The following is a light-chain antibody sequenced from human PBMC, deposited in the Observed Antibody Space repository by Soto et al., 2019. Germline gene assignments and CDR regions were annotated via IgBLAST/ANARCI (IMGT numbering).Light chain of an antibody. CDR3: CSYAGSSTLV. CDR1: SSDI. J-gene: IGLJ2*01. V-gene: IGLV2-23*01. Sequence: QSALTQPASVSGSPGQSITISCTGTSSDIVSWYQQHPGKAPKLIIYEGSKRPSGVSNRFSGSKTGNRASLTISGIQAEDEADYYCCSYAGSSTLVFGGGTKLSVL. CDR2: EGS.